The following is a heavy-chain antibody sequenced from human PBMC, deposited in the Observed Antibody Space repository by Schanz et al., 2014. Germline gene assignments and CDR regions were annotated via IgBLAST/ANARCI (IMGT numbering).Heavy chain of an antibody. D-gene: IGHD4-17*01. J-gene: IGHJ4*02. V-gene: IGHV4-4*02. CDR3: AGMATVTYFDF. CDR2: INNSGST. CDR1: GGFISSINW. Sequence: QVQLQESGPGLVKPSGTLSLTCAVSGGFISSINWWSWVRQSPGTGLEWIGEINNSGSTNYNPSLKSRVTISLDKPKSQFALTLNAVTAADTAVYYCAGMATVTYFDFWGQGALVTVSS.